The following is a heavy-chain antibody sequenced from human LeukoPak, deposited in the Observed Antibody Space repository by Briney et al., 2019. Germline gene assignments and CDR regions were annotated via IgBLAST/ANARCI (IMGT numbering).Heavy chain of an antibody. J-gene: IGHJ3*02. CDR3: AKDFIIVRRVTDDAFDI. CDR1: GFTFSSYA. CDR2: ISGSGGST. D-gene: IGHD3-10*01. V-gene: IGHV3-23*01. Sequence: GGSLRLSCAASGFTFSSYAMSWVRQAPGKGLEWVSAISGSGGSTYYADSVKGRFTISRDNSKNTLYLQMNSLRAEDTAVYYCAKDFIIVRRVTDDAFDIWGQGTMVTVSS.